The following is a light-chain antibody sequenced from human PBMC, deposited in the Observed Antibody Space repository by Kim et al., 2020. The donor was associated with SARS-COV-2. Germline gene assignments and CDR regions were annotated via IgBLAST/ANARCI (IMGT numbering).Light chain of an antibody. CDR1: QSVTSY. CDR2: GAS. CDR3: QQYGSSPIS. Sequence: ETVLTQSPGTLSLSPGERATLSCRVSQSVTSYLAWYQQKPGQAPRLLIYGASSRATGIPDRFSGSGSGTDFTLTINRLEPEDFAVYSCQQYGSSPISFGQGTRLEIK. J-gene: IGKJ5*01. V-gene: IGKV3-20*01.